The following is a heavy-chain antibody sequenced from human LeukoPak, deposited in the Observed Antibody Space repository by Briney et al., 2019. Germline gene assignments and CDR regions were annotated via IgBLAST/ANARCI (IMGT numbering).Heavy chain of an antibody. Sequence: KSSETLSLTCAVYGGSFSGYYWSWIRQPPGKGLEWIGEINHSGSTNYNPSLKSRVTISVDTSKNQFSLKLSSVTAADTAVYYCARAASKGYCSSTSCYGRGGYFQHWGQGTLVTVPS. D-gene: IGHD2-2*01. CDR2: INHSGST. J-gene: IGHJ1*01. CDR3: ARAASKGYCSSTSCYGRGGYFQH. CDR1: GGSFSGYY. V-gene: IGHV4-34*01.